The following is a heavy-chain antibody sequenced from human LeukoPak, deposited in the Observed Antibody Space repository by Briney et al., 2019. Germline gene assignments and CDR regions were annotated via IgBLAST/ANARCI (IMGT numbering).Heavy chain of an antibody. D-gene: IGHD3-22*01. Sequence: ASVEVSCKASGYTFPSYYMHWLRQAPGQGLEWMGIINPSGVTTIYAQKFQGRVTVTRDTSTSTVYMELSSLRSEDTAVYYCARDLGGRSGSLDYWGQGTLVTVSS. CDR3: ARDLGGRSGSLDY. CDR1: GYTFPSYY. CDR2: INPSGVTT. V-gene: IGHV1-46*01. J-gene: IGHJ4*02.